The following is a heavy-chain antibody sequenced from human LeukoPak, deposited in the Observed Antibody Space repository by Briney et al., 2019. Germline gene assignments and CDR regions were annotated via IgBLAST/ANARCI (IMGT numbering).Heavy chain of an antibody. D-gene: IGHD3-10*01. CDR1: DFSFITYA. CDR2: ISGGGDAT. J-gene: IGHJ4*02. CDR3: ARDSSMLRGPLVIYYFDF. Sequence: GGSLRLSCAASDFSFITYAMSWVRQAPGKGLEWVSTISGGGDATYYADSVKGRFTLSRDNSKNTLYLQMNSLRVEDTAVYYCARDSSMLRGPLVIYYFDFWGQGTLVTVSS. V-gene: IGHV3-23*01.